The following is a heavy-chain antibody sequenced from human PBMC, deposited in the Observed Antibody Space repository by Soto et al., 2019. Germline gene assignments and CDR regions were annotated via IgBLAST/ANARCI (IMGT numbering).Heavy chain of an antibody. CDR1: GFTFTSYG. J-gene: IGHJ4*02. CDR2: FNGGSGAT. Sequence: VQLLASGGGLVQPGGSLRLSCVVSGFTFTSYGVTWVRQAPGKGLEWVCGFNGGSGATHYRDSVKGRFTISRDDSRSTVYLQMNSLGVDDTAVYYCVKWNGYGDYWGQGTLVSVSS. V-gene: IGHV3-23*01. CDR3: VKWNGYGDY. D-gene: IGHD1-1*01.